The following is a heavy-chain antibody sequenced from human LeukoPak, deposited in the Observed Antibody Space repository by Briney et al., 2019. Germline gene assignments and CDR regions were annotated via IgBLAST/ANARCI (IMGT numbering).Heavy chain of an antibody. V-gene: IGHV3-53*01. J-gene: IGHJ4*02. Sequence: GGSLRLSSAVSGFSVSSNYLRWVRQAPGKGLEWVSMICSGGRTFYADSVEGGFSISRDNSKNTIYLQMDRLRDKDTAVYYCARDRGVDGYCFDHWGQGTLVTVP. CDR1: GFSVSSNY. CDR2: ICSGGRT. CDR3: ARDRGVDGYCFDH. D-gene: IGHD5-18*01.